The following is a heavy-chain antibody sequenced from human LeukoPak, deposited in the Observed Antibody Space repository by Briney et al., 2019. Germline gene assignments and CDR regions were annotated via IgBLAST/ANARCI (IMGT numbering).Heavy chain of an antibody. V-gene: IGHV3-23*01. CDR3: AKDRKIIVVPAAIDY. CDR1: GFTFSSYA. CDR2: ISGSGGST. J-gene: IGHJ4*02. D-gene: IGHD2-2*01. Sequence: GGSLRLSCAASGFTFSSYAMSWVRQAPGKGLEWVSAISGSGGSTYYADSVKGRLTISRDNSKNTLYLQMNSLRAEDTAVYYCAKDRKIIVVPAAIDYWGQGTLVTVSS.